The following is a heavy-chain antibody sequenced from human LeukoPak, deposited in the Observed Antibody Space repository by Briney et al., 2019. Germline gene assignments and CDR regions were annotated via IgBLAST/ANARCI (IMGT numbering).Heavy chain of an antibody. Sequence: GASVKVSCKASGHTFTGYYMHWVRQAPGQGLEWMGWINPNSGGTNYAQKFQGRVTMTRDTSISTAYMELSRLRSDDTAVYYCAREQYCSGGSCYSAIFDYWGQGTLVTVSS. CDR3: AREQYCSGGSCYSAIFDY. V-gene: IGHV1-2*02. J-gene: IGHJ4*02. D-gene: IGHD2-15*01. CDR2: INPNSGGT. CDR1: GHTFTGYY.